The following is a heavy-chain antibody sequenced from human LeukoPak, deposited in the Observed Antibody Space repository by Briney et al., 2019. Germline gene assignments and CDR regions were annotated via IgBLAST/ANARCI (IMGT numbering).Heavy chain of an antibody. CDR1: GYTFTGYY. V-gene: IGHV1-2*02. CDR2: INPNSGGT. Sequence: ASVKASCKASGYTFTGYYMHWVRQAPGQGLEWMGWINPNSGGTNYAQKFQGRVTMTRDTSISTAYMELSRLRSDDTAVYYCARSRITMVRGVFNWFDPWGQGTLVTVSS. D-gene: IGHD3-10*01. CDR3: ARSRITMVRGVFNWFDP. J-gene: IGHJ5*02.